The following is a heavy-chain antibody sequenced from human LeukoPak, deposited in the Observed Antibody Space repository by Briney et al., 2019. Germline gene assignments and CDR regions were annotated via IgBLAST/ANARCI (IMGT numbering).Heavy chain of an antibody. CDR2: IYSGGST. Sequence: GGSLRLSCAASGFTVSSNYMSWVRQAPGKGLEWVSVIYSGGSTYYADSVKGRFTISRDNSKNTLYLQMNSLRADDTAVYYCAKDFWSGTGRNYGMGVWGQGTTVTVSS. V-gene: IGHV3-53*01. CDR1: GFTVSSNY. D-gene: IGHD3-3*01. J-gene: IGHJ6*02. CDR3: AKDFWSGTGRNYGMGV.